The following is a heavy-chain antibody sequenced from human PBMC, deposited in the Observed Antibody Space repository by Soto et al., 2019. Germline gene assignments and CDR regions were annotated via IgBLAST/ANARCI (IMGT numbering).Heavy chain of an antibody. D-gene: IGHD2-15*01. CDR2: INPNSGGT. CDR3: ARITGYCSGGSCYGPEGWFDP. Sequence: QVQLVQSGAEVKKPGASVKVSCKASGYTFTGYYMHWVRQAPGQGLEWMGWINPNSGGTNYAQKFQGWVTMTRDTSISTAYMELSRLRSDDTAVYYCARITGYCSGGSCYGPEGWFDPWGQGTLVTVSS. V-gene: IGHV1-2*04. CDR1: GYTFTGYY. J-gene: IGHJ5*02.